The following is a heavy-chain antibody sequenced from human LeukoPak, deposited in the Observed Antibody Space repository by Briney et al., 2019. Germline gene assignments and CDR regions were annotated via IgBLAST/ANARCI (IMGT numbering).Heavy chain of an antibody. CDR1: GFTFSSYG. Sequence: PGGSLRLSCAASGFTFSSYGMHWVRQAPGKGLEWVAVISYDGSNKYYADSVKGRFTISRDNSKNTLYLQMNSLRAEDTAVYYCAKGYPTNNLGEPNFDYWGQGTLVTVSS. J-gene: IGHJ4*02. CDR2: ISYDGSNK. D-gene: IGHD3-16*01. V-gene: IGHV3-30*18. CDR3: AKGYPTNNLGEPNFDY.